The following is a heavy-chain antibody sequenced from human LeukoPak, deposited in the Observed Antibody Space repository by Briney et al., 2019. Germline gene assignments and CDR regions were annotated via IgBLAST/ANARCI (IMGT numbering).Heavy chain of an antibody. Sequence: SETLSPTCTVSGGSISSYYWSWIRQPAGKGLEWIGRIYTSGSTNYNPSLKSRVTMPVDTFKNQFSLKLSSVTAADTAVYYCARSPSNIATKHDNAFDIWGQGTMVTVSS. D-gene: IGHD6-13*01. J-gene: IGHJ3*02. CDR3: ARSPSNIATKHDNAFDI. CDR2: IYTSGST. V-gene: IGHV4-4*07. CDR1: GGSISSYY.